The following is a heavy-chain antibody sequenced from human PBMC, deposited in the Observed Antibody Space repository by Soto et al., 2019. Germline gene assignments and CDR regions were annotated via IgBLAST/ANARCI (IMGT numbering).Heavy chain of an antibody. Sequence: EVPLVDSGGGLVKQGGSLRLSCAASGFPFISYSLNWVRQDPGKGLEWVSSISRTSGYIYYADSVKGRYTTSRENAESCVFLQMTSLRADATAVYYCARGPLIGATAVYFESWGQGTLVTVSS. D-gene: IGHD5-12*01. CDR1: GFPFISYS. J-gene: IGHJ4*02. CDR2: ISRTSGYI. CDR3: ARGPLIGATAVYFES. V-gene: IGHV3-21*01.